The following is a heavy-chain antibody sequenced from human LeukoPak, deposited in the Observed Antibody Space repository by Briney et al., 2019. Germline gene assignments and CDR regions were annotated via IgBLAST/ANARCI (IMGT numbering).Heavy chain of an antibody. V-gene: IGHV3-15*01. D-gene: IGHD2-21*02. CDR2: IKSKTDGGTT. CDR3: AKERSRGGDCLDY. J-gene: IGHJ4*02. Sequence: PGGSLRLSCAASGFTFSNAWMSWVRQAPGKGLEWVGRIKSKTDGGTTDYAAPVKGRFTISRDDSKNTLYLQMNSLRAEETAVYYCAKERSRGGDCLDYWGQGTLVTVSS. CDR1: GFTFSNAW.